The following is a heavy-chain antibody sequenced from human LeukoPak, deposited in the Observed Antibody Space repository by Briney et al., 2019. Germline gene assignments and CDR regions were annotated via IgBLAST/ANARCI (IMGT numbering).Heavy chain of an antibody. CDR1: GFTFDDYG. D-gene: IGHD3-22*01. J-gene: IGHJ4*02. V-gene: IGHV3-20*04. Sequence: GGSLRLSCAASGFTFDDYGMSWVRQAPGKGLEWVSGISWNGGSTAYAGSVKGRFTISRDNAKNSLYLQMNSLRAEDTALYYCARVVYYYDSSGYYSSSTGDFDYWGQGTLVTVSS. CDR2: ISWNGGST. CDR3: ARVVYYYDSSGYYSSSTGDFDY.